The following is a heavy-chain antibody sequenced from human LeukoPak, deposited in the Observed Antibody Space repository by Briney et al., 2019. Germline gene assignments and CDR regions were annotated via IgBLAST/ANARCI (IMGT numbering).Heavy chain of an antibody. Sequence: SETLSLTCTVSGGSISSGGYYWSWIRQPPGKGLEWIGYIYHSGSTYYNPSLKSRVTISVDTSKNQFSLKLSSVTAADTAVYYCAREDFHGGSSIDYWGQGTLVTVSS. D-gene: IGHD3-16*01. V-gene: IGHV4-30-2*01. J-gene: IGHJ4*02. CDR2: IYHSGST. CDR1: GGSISSGGYY. CDR3: AREDFHGGSSIDY.